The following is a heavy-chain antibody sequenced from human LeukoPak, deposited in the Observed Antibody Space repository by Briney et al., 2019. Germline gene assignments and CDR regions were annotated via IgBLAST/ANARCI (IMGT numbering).Heavy chain of an antibody. CDR2: ISGSGGST. Sequence: GGSLRLSCAASGFTFSSYAMSWVRQAPGKGLEWVSAISGSGGSTYYADSVKGRFTISRDNSKNTLYLQMNSLRAEDTAVYYCAKDSIRAITMVRGVINWFDPWGQGTLVTVSS. V-gene: IGHV3-23*01. CDR3: AKDSIRAITMVRGVINWFDP. CDR1: GFTFSSYA. J-gene: IGHJ5*02. D-gene: IGHD3-10*01.